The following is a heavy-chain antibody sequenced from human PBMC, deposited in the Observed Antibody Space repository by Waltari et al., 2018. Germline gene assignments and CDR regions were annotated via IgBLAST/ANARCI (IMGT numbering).Heavy chain of an antibody. V-gene: IGHV4-38-2*02. CDR2: IYHSGST. CDR1: GYSISSGYY. CDR3: ARLAAAGLVGY. J-gene: IGHJ4*02. D-gene: IGHD6-13*01. Sequence: QVQLQESGPGLVKPSETLSLTCTVSGYSISSGYYWGWIRQPPGKGLEWIGSIYHSGSTYYNPSLKSRVTISVDTSKNQFSLKLSSVTSADTAVYYCARLAAAGLVGYWGQGTLVTVSS.